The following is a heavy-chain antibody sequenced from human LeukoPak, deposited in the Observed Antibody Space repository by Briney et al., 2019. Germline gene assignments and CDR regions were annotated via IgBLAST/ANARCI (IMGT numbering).Heavy chain of an antibody. Sequence: PSETLSLTCAVYGGSFSGYYWSWIRQPPGKGLEWIGEINHSRSTNYNPSLKSRVTISVDTSKILFSLKLSSVTAADTAVYYSARGQWLAGCFDYWGQGTLVTVSS. J-gene: IGHJ4*01. D-gene: IGHD6-19*01. CDR3: ARGQWLAGCFDY. V-gene: IGHV4-34*01. CDR2: INHSRST. CDR1: GGSFSGYY.